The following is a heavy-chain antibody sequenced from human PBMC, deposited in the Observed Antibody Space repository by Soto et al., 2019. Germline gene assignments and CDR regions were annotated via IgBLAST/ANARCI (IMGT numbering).Heavy chain of an antibody. Sequence: QVQLVQSGAEVKKPGSSVKVSCKASRGTFRSYVASRVRQAPGQGVEWLGGIIPMYGTTYYAQTFQGRVTISADESTSTAFMELSSLRSEDTAVYYCARIGTLDWIDDYWGQGTLVTVSS. CDR1: RGTFRSYV. V-gene: IGHV1-69*12. CDR3: ARIGTLDWIDDY. D-gene: IGHD1-1*01. CDR2: IIPMYGTT. J-gene: IGHJ4*02.